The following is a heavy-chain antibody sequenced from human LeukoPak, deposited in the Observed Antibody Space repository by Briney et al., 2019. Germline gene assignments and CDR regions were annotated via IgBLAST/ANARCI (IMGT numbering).Heavy chain of an antibody. V-gene: IGHV1-69*13. CDR2: IIPIFGTA. D-gene: IGHD1-1*01. J-gene: IGHJ3*02. CDR3: ARGDPVQLERRAHDAFDI. Sequence: ASVKVSCKASGGTFSSYAISWVRQAPGQGLEWMGGIIPIFGTANYAQKFQGRVTITADESTSTAYMELSSLRSEDTAVYYCARGDPVQLERRAHDAFDIWGQGTMVTVSS. CDR1: GGTFSSYA.